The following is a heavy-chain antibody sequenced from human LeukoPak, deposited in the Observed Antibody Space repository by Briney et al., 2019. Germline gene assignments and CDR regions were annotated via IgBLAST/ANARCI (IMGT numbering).Heavy chain of an antibody. V-gene: IGHV3-11*01. CDR3: ARKGRRVWSFDF. CDR2: ISSSGSTI. CDR1: GFTSSDYY. D-gene: IGHD3-3*01. J-gene: IGHJ4*02. Sequence: KSGGSLRLSCAAAGFTSSDYYMSWIRQAPGKGLEWVSYISSSGSTIYYADSVKGRFTISRDNAKNSLYLQMNSLRAEDTAVYYCARKGRRVWSFDFWGQGTLATVSS.